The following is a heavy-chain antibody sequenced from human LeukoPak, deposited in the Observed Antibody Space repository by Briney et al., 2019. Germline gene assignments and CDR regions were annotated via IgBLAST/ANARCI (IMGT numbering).Heavy chain of an antibody. Sequence: GGSLRLSCVVSGFTFSLYWMNWVRQAPGKGLEWVANIKQDGSEEYYVDSVKGRFTISRDNAKNSLYLQMNSLRVEDTAVYYCARDGRYCSSTSCFYDYWGQGTLVTVSS. CDR2: IKQDGSEE. CDR1: GFTFSLYW. V-gene: IGHV3-7*01. J-gene: IGHJ4*02. CDR3: ARDGRYCSSTSCFYDY. D-gene: IGHD2-2*01.